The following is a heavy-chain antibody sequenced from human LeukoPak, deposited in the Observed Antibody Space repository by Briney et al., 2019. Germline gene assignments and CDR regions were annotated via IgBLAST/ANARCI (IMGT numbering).Heavy chain of an antibody. CDR2: ISAFNGNT. V-gene: IGHV1-18*01. Sequence: GASVKVSCKASGYTFTSYGISWVRQAPGQGLEWMGWISAFNGNTNYAQKLQGRVTMTTDTSTSTAYMELRSLRPDDTAVYYCAREIYGSGSYYIPTNWFDPWGQGTLVTVSS. CDR3: AREIYGSGSYYIPTNWFDP. D-gene: IGHD3-10*01. J-gene: IGHJ5*02. CDR1: GYTFTSYG.